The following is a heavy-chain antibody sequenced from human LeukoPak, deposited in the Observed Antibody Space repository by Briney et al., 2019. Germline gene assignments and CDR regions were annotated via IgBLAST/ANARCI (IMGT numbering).Heavy chain of an antibody. CDR1: GFTFSNYA. Sequence: GGSLRLSCAASGFTFSNYAMSWVRQAPGKGLEWVSAITGSGGNTYYADSVKGRFTISRDNSKYTVFLQMNSLRAEDTAVYYCAKWGGYDVLTGYYVSDYWGQGTLVTVSS. D-gene: IGHD3-9*01. J-gene: IGHJ4*02. CDR3: AKWGGYDVLTGYYVSDY. CDR2: ITGSGGNT. V-gene: IGHV3-23*01.